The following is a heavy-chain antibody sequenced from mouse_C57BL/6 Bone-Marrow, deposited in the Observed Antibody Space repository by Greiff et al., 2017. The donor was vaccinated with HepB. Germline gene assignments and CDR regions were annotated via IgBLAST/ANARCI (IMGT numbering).Heavy chain of an antibody. CDR3: ARDDYYGSSYDAIDY. Sequence: QVQLQQPGAELVKPGASVKLSCKASGYTFTSYWMQWVKQRPGQGLEWIGEIDPSDSYTNYNPKVKGQATLTVDTSSSTAYMHLSSLTSEDSAVYYCARDDYYGSSYDAIDYWGQGTSVTVSS. J-gene: IGHJ4*01. V-gene: IGHV1-50*01. D-gene: IGHD1-1*01. CDR2: IDPSDSYT. CDR1: GYTFTSYW.